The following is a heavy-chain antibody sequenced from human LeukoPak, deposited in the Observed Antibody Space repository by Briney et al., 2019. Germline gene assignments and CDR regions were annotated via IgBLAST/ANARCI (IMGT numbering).Heavy chain of an antibody. Sequence: PGGSLRLSCAASGFTFSSYGMSWVRQAPGKGLEWVGRIRSKANSYATAYAASVKGRFTISRDDSKNTAYLQMNSLKTEDTAVYYCTRYIAAVGKVNWGQGTLATVSS. V-gene: IGHV3-73*01. D-gene: IGHD6-13*01. CDR2: IRSKANSYAT. CDR1: GFTFSSYG. J-gene: IGHJ4*02. CDR3: TRYIAAVGKVN.